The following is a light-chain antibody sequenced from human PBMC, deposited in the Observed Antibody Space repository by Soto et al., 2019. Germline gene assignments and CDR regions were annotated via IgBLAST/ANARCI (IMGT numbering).Light chain of an antibody. J-gene: IGLJ3*02. CDR3: CSYAGSYNWV. Sequence: QSALTQPRSVSGSPGQSVTISCTGTSSDVGDYNYVSWYQQHPGKAPKLMIYYVTKRPSGVPDRFSGSKSGNTASLTISGLQAEDEADYYCCSYAGSYNWVFGGGTKVTVL. V-gene: IGLV2-11*01. CDR1: SSDVGDYNY. CDR2: YVT.